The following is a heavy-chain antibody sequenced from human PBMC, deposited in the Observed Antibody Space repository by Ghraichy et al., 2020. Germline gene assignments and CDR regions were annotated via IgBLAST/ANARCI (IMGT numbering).Heavy chain of an antibody. J-gene: IGHJ4*02. V-gene: IGHV4-34*01. D-gene: IGHD1-26*01. Sequence: SETLSLTCAVYGGSFSGYYWSWIRQPPGKGLEWIGEINHSGSTNYNPSLKSRVTISVDTSKNQFSLKLSSVTAADTAVYYCARGVWGSGSYWPDYWGQGTLVTVSS. CDR2: INHSGST. CDR1: GGSFSGYY. CDR3: ARGVWGSGSYWPDY.